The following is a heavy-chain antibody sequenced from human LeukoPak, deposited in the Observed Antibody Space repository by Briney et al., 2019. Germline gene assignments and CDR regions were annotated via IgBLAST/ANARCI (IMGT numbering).Heavy chain of an antibody. Sequence: SETLSLTCTVSGGSISSYHWSWIRQPPGRGLEWIGYTSYSGSTDYNPSLRSRVTLSVDTSKNQLSLKLSSVTAADTAVYYCGRRTSYDTLTGYTYWYFDLWGRGTLVTASS. CDR1: GGSISSYH. J-gene: IGHJ2*01. V-gene: IGHV4-59*01. D-gene: IGHD3-9*01. CDR2: TSYSGST. CDR3: GRRTSYDTLTGYTYWYFDL.